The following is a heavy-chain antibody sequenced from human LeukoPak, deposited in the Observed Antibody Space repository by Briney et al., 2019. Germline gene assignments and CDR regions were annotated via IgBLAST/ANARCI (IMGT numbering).Heavy chain of an antibody. V-gene: IGHV3-53*05. D-gene: IGHD5-18*01. CDR2: IYSGGST. CDR1: GFTVSSNY. Sequence: GGSLRLSCAASGFTVSSNYMSWVRQAPGKWLEWVSIIYSGGSTYYADSVKGRFTISRDNSRNTLYLQMKSLRAEDTAVYYCARVDTVMAYYFDLWGQGTLVTVSS. CDR3: ARVDTVMAYYFDL. J-gene: IGHJ4*02.